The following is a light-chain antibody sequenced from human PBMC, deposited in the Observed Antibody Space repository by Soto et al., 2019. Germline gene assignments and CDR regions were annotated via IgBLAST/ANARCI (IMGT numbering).Light chain of an antibody. CDR2: GNS. J-gene: IGLJ7*01. V-gene: IGLV1-40*01. CDR1: SSNIGAGYD. Sequence: QSVLTQPPSVSGAPGQRVTISCTGSSSNIGAGYDVHWYQQLPGTAPKLLIYGNSNRPSGVPDRFSGSKSGTSASLAITGLQAEDDDDYYGQSYDSSLSGAVFGGGTQLTVL. CDR3: QSYDSSLSGAV.